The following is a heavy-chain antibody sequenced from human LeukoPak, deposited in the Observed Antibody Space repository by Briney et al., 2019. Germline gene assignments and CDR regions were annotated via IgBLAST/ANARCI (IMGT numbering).Heavy chain of an antibody. Sequence: AGGSLRLSCAASGFTFSRYWMSWVRQAPVKGLEWVANIKQDGSEVYYVDSVKGRFTISRDNSKNTLYLQMNSLRAEDTAVYYCANPSSSSFSFDIWGQGTMVTVSS. CDR2: IKQDGSEV. J-gene: IGHJ3*02. V-gene: IGHV3-7*01. CDR3: ANPSSSSFSFDI. CDR1: GFTFSRYW. D-gene: IGHD6-6*01.